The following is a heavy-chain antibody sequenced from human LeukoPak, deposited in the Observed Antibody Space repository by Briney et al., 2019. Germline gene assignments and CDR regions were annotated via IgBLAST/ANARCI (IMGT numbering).Heavy chain of an antibody. Sequence: GGSLRLSCSASGFTFSAYAMHWVRQAPGKRLEYVSAISPDGTSTYYADSVRGRFSISRDNSKNTLYLQMSSLRAEDTAVYYCVKGTTGPPYYFDYWGQGTLVTVSS. V-gene: IGHV3-64D*06. CDR2: ISPDGTST. CDR1: GFTFSAYA. CDR3: VKGTTGPPYYFDY. J-gene: IGHJ4*02. D-gene: IGHD4-17*01.